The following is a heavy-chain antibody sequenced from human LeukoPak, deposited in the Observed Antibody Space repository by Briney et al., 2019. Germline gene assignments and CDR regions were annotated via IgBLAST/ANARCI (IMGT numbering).Heavy chain of an antibody. J-gene: IGHJ5*02. Sequence: GSLRLSCAASGFTFSSYWMSWVRQPPGMGLEWIGEINRSGITYYSPSLKSRITISVDTSKNQFSLKLSSVTAADTAVYYCATGPYPNPRAWGQGTLVTVSS. V-gene: IGHV4-34*01. D-gene: IGHD1-14*01. CDR1: GFTFSSYW. CDR2: INRSGIT. CDR3: ATGPYPNPRA.